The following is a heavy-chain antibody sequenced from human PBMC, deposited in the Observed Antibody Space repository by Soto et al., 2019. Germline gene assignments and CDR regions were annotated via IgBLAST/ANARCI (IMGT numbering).Heavy chain of an antibody. V-gene: IGHV4-30-2*01. J-gene: IGHJ6*02. CDR2: ISHGGSP. Sequence: TLSLTCAVSGGSVSSGVFSWNWIRQPPGQGLEWIGYISHGGSPHYTPSLRSRVSISVDRSTNVISLNLTSMTPADTAVYFCARGHYYYAMDVWGQGTTVTVYS. CDR3: ARGHYYYAMDV. CDR1: GGSVSSGVFS.